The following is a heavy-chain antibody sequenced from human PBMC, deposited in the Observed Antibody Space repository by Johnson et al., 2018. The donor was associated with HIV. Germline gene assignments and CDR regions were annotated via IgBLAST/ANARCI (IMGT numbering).Heavy chain of an antibody. J-gene: IGHJ3*02. Sequence: VQLVESGGGAVRPGGSLRISCAASGFTFDDYGMSWVRQAPGKGLEWVSGINWSGGSTGYADSMKGRFTISRDNARNSLYLQMNSLRAEDTALYYCARDKYGVPSGAFDIWGQGTMVSVSS. CDR3: ARDKYGVPSGAFDI. CDR2: INWSGGST. V-gene: IGHV3-20*04. CDR1: GFTFDDYG. D-gene: IGHD4-17*01.